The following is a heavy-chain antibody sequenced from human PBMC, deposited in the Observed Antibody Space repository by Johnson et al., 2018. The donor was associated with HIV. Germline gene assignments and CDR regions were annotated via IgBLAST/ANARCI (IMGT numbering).Heavy chain of an antibody. CDR3: ARGCRDGYTCDVFDV. J-gene: IGHJ3*01. D-gene: IGHD5-24*01. CDR2: INSGGGT. CDR1: GLTVSSNY. V-gene: IGHV3-66*01. Sequence: VQLVESGGGLVQPGGSLRLSCAASGLTVSSNYMTWVRQGPGKALEWVSVINSGGGTYYADSVTGRFTISRDNSKNTLYLQMTSLRAEDTAVYFCARGCRDGYTCDVFDVWGQGTRVTVSS.